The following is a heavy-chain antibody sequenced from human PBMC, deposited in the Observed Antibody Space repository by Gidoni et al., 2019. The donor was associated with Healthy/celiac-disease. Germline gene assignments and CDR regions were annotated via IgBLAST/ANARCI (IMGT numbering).Heavy chain of an antibody. V-gene: IGHV3-23*04. CDR1: GVTVSSEA. D-gene: IGHD4-4*01. Sequence: EVQLVESGGGVVQPGGSRRLSCAAAGVTVSSEAMSWVRQAPGTGLEWVSAISGSGGSSYYADSVNCPFTISSDNSNNTLYLQMNILRAEDTAVSYCAKEYLQSNNYYSFSMDVWGQGTTVTVSS. CDR2: ISGSGGSS. CDR3: AKEYLQSNNYYSFSMDV. J-gene: IGHJ6*03.